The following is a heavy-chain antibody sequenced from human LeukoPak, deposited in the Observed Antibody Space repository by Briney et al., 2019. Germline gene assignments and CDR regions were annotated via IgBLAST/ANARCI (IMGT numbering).Heavy chain of an antibody. CDR2: IYYSGST. CDR3: AKAPSGSLDYFDY. D-gene: IGHD1-26*01. V-gene: IGHV4-59*01. CDR1: GGSISSYY. Sequence: SETLSLTCTVSGGSISSYYWSWIRQPPGKGLEWIGYIYYSGSTNYNPSLKSRVTISVDTSKNQFSLKLSSVTAADTAVYYCAKAPSGSLDYFDYWGQGTLVTVSS. J-gene: IGHJ4*02.